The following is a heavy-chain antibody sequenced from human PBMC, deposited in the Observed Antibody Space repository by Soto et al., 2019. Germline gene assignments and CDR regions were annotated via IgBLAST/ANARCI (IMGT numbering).Heavy chain of an antibody. J-gene: IGHJ3*02. D-gene: IGHD4-17*01. V-gene: IGHV3-15*01. CDR1: GLSFSDVK. CDR2: IQTKTGGGTA. CDR3: ATDYGWAFQI. Sequence: EVQLVASGGVLVKPGESLRLSCAGSGLSFSDVKMTWVRQLPGRGLEWVGRIQTKTGGGTADYPPAVRGRFTISRDDSKNTLYLQLNSLKTEDTAVYYCATDYGWAFQIWGQGTTVTVSS.